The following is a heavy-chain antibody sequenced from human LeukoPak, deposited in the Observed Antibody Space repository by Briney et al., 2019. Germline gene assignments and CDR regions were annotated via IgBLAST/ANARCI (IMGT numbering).Heavy chain of an antibody. Sequence: SETLSLTCTVSGDSISTYYWSWIRQPPGKGLEWIGHIYGSGSTNYNPSLKSRVTISEDTSKNQFSLKLSSVTAADTALYYCARDRGGAIDYWGQGSLVTVSS. CDR2: IYGSGST. D-gene: IGHD1-26*01. CDR3: ARDRGGAIDY. CDR1: GDSISTYY. J-gene: IGHJ4*02. V-gene: IGHV4-59*01.